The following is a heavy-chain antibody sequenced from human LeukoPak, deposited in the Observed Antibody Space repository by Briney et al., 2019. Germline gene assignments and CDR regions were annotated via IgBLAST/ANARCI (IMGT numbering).Heavy chain of an antibody. V-gene: IGHV3-7*03. Sequence: GGSLRLSCAASEFTFSHYWMSWVRQAPGKGLEWVANIKKDGSEKYYVDSVKGRFTISRDNAKNSVYLQMSSLRAEDTAVYHCARVATPHDFWSGYENAFDIWGQGTLVTVSS. J-gene: IGHJ3*02. CDR1: EFTFSHYW. CDR2: IKKDGSEK. D-gene: IGHD3-3*01. CDR3: ARVATPHDFWSGYENAFDI.